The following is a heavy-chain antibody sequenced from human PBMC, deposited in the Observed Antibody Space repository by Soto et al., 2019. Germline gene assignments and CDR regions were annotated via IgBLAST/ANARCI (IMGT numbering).Heavy chain of an antibody. CDR3: ASDPDYGDYVVRAFDI. Sequence: GGSLRLSCAASGFTFSSYWMHWVRQAPGRGLVWVSRINSDGSSTSYADSVKGRFTISRDNAKNTLYLQMNSLRAEDTAVYYCASDPDYGDYVVRAFDIWGQGTMVTVSS. CDR2: INSDGSST. CDR1: GFTFSSYW. J-gene: IGHJ3*02. V-gene: IGHV3-74*01. D-gene: IGHD4-17*01.